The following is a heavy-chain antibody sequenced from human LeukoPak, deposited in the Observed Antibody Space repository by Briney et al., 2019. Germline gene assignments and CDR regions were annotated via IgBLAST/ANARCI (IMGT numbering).Heavy chain of an antibody. Sequence: GGSLRLSCAASGFTFSSYGMHWVRQAPGKGLEWVAVISYDGSNKYYADSVKGRFTISRDNSKNTLYLQMNSLRAEDTAVYYCAKVAAGTGSNWFDPWGQGTLVTVSS. J-gene: IGHJ5*02. V-gene: IGHV3-30*18. CDR2: ISYDGSNK. CDR3: AKVAAGTGSNWFDP. D-gene: IGHD6-13*01. CDR1: GFTFSSYG.